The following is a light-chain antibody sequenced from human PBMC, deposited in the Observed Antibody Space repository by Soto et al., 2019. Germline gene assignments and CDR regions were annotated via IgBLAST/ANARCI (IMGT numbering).Light chain of an antibody. Sequence: DMQMTQSPPSLSAFVGDRVTITCRASQGLGNYLAWYQQKPGKAPKLLIYSASTLQSGVPSRFSGSGSGTDFTLTITGLQPEDVAPADGQKYNGPTISLGGGTKVDI. CDR3: QKYNGPTIS. CDR2: SAS. J-gene: IGKJ4*01. CDR1: QGLGNY. V-gene: IGKV1-27*01.